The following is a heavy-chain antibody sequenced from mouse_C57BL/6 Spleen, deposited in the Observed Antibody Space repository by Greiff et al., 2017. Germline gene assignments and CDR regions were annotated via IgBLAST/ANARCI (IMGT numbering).Heavy chain of an antibody. CDR3: ARIYYYGSKYFDV. D-gene: IGHD1-1*01. J-gene: IGHJ1*03. CDR2: LSSGGSYP. CDR1: GFTFSGYG. Sequence: EVKLVESGGDLVKPGGSLKLSCAASGFTFSGYGMSWVRQTPDKRLEWVATLSSGGSYPYYPDSVKGRFTISRDNAKNTLYLPMSSLKSEDTAMYYGARIYYYGSKYFDVWGTGTTVTVSS. V-gene: IGHV5-6*01.